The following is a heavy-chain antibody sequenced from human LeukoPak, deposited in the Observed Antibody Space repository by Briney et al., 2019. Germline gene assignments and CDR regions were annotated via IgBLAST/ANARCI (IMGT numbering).Heavy chain of an antibody. CDR2: ISAYNGNT. D-gene: IGHD2-2*01. J-gene: IGHJ6*02. V-gene: IGHV1-18*01. CDR3: ASKRYCSSTSCSHLYYYYGMDV. Sequence: ASVKVSCKASGYTFTSYGISWVRQAPGQGLEWMGWISAYNGNTNYAQKLQGRVTMTTDTSTSTAYMELRSLRSDDTAVYYCASKRYCSSTSCSHLYYYYGMDVWGQGTTVTVSS. CDR1: GYTFTSYG.